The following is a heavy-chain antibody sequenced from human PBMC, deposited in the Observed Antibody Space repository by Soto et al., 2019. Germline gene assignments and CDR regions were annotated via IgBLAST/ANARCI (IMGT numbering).Heavy chain of an antibody. CDR1: GDTFSFYT. CDR3: ATSYGSGYRAFDY. V-gene: IGHV1-69*02. CDR2: INPILSMS. Sequence: QVQLVQSGAEVKKPGSSVKVSCKASGDTFSFYTINWVRQAPGLGLEWVGRINPILSMSNYAQKFQGRVTMTADKSTSTVYMELRSLRSEDTAMYYCATSYGSGYRAFDYWGQGALVTVSS. J-gene: IGHJ4*02. D-gene: IGHD3-10*01.